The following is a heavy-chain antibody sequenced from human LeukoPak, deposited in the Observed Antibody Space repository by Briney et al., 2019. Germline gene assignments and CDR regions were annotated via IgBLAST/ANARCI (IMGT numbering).Heavy chain of an antibody. V-gene: IGHV4-59*08. CDR3: ATTSSHCSSTSCPSDY. CDR2: IYYSGST. CDR1: GGSISSYY. Sequence: SETLSLTCTVSGGSISSYYWSWIRQPPGKGLEWIGYIYYSGSTSYNPSLKSRVTISVDTSTNQFSLKLSSVSAADTAVYYCATTSSHCSSTSCPSDYWGQGTLVTVSS. D-gene: IGHD2-2*01. J-gene: IGHJ4*02.